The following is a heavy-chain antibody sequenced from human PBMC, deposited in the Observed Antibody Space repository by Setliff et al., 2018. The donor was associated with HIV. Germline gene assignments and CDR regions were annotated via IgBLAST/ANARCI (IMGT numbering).Heavy chain of an antibody. J-gene: IGHJ4*02. Sequence: PSETLSLTCTVSGDSIRSNHWSWIRKPPGKGLEWIGYISYSGTTNYNPSLKSRVTISVDTSKNQFSLKLSSVTAADTAVYYCARHVGYSSSSLDYWGQGTLVTVSS. CDR1: GDSIRSNH. CDR2: ISYSGTT. V-gene: IGHV4-59*08. D-gene: IGHD6-6*01. CDR3: ARHVGYSSSSLDY.